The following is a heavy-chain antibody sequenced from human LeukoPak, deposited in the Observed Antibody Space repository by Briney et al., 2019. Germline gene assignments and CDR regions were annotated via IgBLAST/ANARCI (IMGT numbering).Heavy chain of an antibody. CDR1: GGTFSSYA. CDR3: AKEALITMARGASGY. D-gene: IGHD3-10*01. J-gene: IGHJ4*02. V-gene: IGHV1-69*13. Sequence: GASVKVSCKASGGTFSSYAISWVRQAPGQGLEWMGGIIPIFGTANYAQKFQGRVTITADESTSTAYMELSSLRSEDTAVYYCAKEALITMARGASGYWGQGTLVTVSS. CDR2: IIPIFGTA.